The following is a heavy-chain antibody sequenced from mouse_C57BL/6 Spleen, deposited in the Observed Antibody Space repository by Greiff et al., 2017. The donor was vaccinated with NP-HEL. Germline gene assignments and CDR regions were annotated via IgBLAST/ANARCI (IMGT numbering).Heavy chain of an antibody. CDR2: IDPEDGET. D-gene: IGHD1-1*01. CDR3: ARRDYGSIFAY. Sequence: EVQLQQSGAELVKPGASVKLSCTASGFNIKDYYMHWVKQRTEQGLEWIGRIDPEDGETKYAPKFPGKATITADTSSNTAYLQLSSLTSEDTAVYYCARRDYGSIFAYWGQGTLVTVSA. J-gene: IGHJ3*01. V-gene: IGHV14-2*01. CDR1: GFNIKDYY.